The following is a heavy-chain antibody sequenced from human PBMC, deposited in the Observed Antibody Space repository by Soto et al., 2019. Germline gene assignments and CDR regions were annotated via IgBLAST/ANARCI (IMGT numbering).Heavy chain of an antibody. CDR1: GGSVCSYY. Sequence: PSETLSLTSTVSGGSVCSYYGGWIWQHAGKGLEWIGRIHTSGSTNYNPSLKSRVTMSVDTSKNQFSLKLSSVTAADTAVYYCARGLHDTAMVRVYYFDYWGQGTLVTVSS. CDR2: IHTSGST. CDR3: ARGLHDTAMVRVYYFDY. V-gene: IGHV4-4*07. J-gene: IGHJ4*02. D-gene: IGHD5-18*01.